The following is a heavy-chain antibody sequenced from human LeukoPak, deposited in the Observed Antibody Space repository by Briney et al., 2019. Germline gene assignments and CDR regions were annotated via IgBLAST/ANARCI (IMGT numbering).Heavy chain of an antibody. D-gene: IGHD3-3*01. Sequence: SETLSLTCTVSGGSISSYYWSWIRQPPGKGLEWIGYIYYSGSTNYNPSLKSRVTISVDTSKNQFSLKLSSVTAADTAVYYCARQDYDFWSGQSWFDPWGQGTLVTVSS. CDR2: IYYSGST. CDR3: ARQDYDFWSGQSWFDP. V-gene: IGHV4-59*08. J-gene: IGHJ5*02. CDR1: GGSISSYY.